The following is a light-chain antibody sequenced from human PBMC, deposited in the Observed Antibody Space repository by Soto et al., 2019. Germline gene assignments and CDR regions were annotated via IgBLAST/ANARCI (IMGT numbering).Light chain of an antibody. CDR1: QSVSSSY. CDR3: QQYGSSPPLYT. V-gene: IGKV3-20*01. CDR2: GAS. Sequence: EIVLTQSPGTLSLSPGERATLSCRASQSVSSSYLAWYQQKPGQAPRLLIYGASSRATVIPYRFSGSGSGTDFNITISSMEPEDFAVYYCQQYGSSPPLYTFGQGTKLEIK. J-gene: IGKJ2*01.